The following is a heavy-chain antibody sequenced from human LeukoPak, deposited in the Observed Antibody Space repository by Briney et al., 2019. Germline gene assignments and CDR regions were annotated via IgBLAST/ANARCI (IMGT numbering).Heavy chain of an antibody. V-gene: IGHV3-48*03. J-gene: IGHJ6*04. CDR2: ISSCGSTI. D-gene: IGHD3-10*02. CDR1: GFTFSSYE. Sequence: PGGPLRLSCAASGFTFSSYEMNWVRQAPGKGLERVSYISSCGSTIYYADSVKGRFTLSRDNAKNSLYLQMTSLRAEDTAVYYCAELGITMIGGAWGKGTTVTISS. CDR3: AELGITMIGGA.